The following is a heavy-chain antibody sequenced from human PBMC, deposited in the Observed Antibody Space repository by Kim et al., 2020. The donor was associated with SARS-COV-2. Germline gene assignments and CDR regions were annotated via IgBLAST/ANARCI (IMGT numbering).Heavy chain of an antibody. J-gene: IGHJ4*02. V-gene: IGHV4-59*08. CDR1: GGSISSYY. Sequence: SETLSLTCTVSGGSISSYYWSWIRQPPGKGLEWIGYIYYSGSTNYNPSLKSRVTISVDTSKNQFSLKLSSVTAADTAVYYCARLLSTNTYYYDSSGYTNKGLVDYWGQGTLVTVSS. CDR2: IYYSGST. D-gene: IGHD3-22*01. CDR3: ARLLSTNTYYYDSSGYTNKGLVDY.